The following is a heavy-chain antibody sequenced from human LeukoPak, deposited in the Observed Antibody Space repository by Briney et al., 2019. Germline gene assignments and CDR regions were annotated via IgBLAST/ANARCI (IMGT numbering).Heavy chain of an antibody. Sequence: GGSLRLSCAASGFTFPTYAMKWVRQAQGKGLEWVSSIRVSDGAAFYADSVKGRFTISRDDSKDTLFLQMNSLRAEDTAVYYCAKEPRWELLHSFDIWGQGTMVTVSS. CDR2: IRVSDGAA. CDR1: GFTFPTYA. CDR3: AKEPRWELLHSFDI. J-gene: IGHJ3*02. V-gene: IGHV3-23*01. D-gene: IGHD1-26*01.